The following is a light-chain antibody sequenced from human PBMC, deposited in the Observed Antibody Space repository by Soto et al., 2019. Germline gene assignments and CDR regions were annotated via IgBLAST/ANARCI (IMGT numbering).Light chain of an antibody. CDR2: ELS. Sequence: EMVMTRARHSLCFGRGQPPSISCKSSESLLHSDGKTYLYWYLQKPGQPPHLLIYELSNRFSGVPDKFSGSGSGTDSTLKISRVEAADVGVYYCMHTAQLPITFAQGTRLEIK. CDR1: ESLLHSDGKTY. CDR3: MHTAQLPIT. V-gene: IGKV2D-29*01. J-gene: IGKJ5*01.